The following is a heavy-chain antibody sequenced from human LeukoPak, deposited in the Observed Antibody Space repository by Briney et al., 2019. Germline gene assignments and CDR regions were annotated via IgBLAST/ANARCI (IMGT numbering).Heavy chain of an antibody. J-gene: IGHJ4*02. CDR3: ARVGGHCSGGSCYSPSPNFDY. CDR1: GFTFSSYW. CDR2: IKQDGSEK. Sequence: GGSVRLSCAASGFTFSSYWMSWVRQAPGKGLEWVANIKQDGSEKYYVDSVKGRFTISRDNAKNSLCLQMNSLRVEDTAVYYCARVGGHCSGGSCYSPSPNFDYWGQGTLVTVSS. V-gene: IGHV3-7*01. D-gene: IGHD2-15*01.